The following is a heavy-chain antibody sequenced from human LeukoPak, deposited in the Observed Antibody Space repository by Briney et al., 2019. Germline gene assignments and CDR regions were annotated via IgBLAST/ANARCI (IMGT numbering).Heavy chain of an antibody. CDR2: ISGSGGST. CDR3: AKPRELRYFDWLQKYYFDY. Sequence: GGSLRLSCAASGFTFSSYAMSWVRQAPGKGLEWVSAISGSGGSTYYADSVKGRFTISRDNSKNTPYLQMNSLRAEDTAVYYCAKPRELRYFDWLQKYYFDYWGQGTLVTVSS. J-gene: IGHJ4*02. CDR1: GFTFSSYA. D-gene: IGHD3-9*01. V-gene: IGHV3-23*01.